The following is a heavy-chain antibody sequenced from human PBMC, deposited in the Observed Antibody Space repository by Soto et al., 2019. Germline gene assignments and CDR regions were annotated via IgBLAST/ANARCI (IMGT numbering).Heavy chain of an antibody. D-gene: IGHD3-16*01. V-gene: IGHV3-30*18. CDR1: GFTFNNYG. Sequence: PGGSLRLSCAASGFTFNNYGMHWVRQAPGKGLEWVAVISLDGSNTFYADSVKGRFTISRDNSRNTLYLQVNSLRHEDTAVYFCAKDQYGGVTADYGMDVWGQGTKVTVSS. J-gene: IGHJ6*02. CDR3: AKDQYGGVTADYGMDV. CDR2: ISLDGSNT.